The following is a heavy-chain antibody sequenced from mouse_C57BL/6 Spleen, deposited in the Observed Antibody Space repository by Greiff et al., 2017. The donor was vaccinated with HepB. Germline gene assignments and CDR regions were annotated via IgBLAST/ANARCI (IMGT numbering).Heavy chain of an antibody. CDR1: GYTFTSYW. CDR3: ARDYSNHAMDY. D-gene: IGHD2-5*01. CDR2: IDPSDSYT. J-gene: IGHJ4*01. Sequence: QVQLQQPGAELVKPGASVKLSCRASGYTFTSYWMQWVKQRPGQGLEWIGEIDPSDSYTNYNQKFKGKATLTVDTSSSTAYMQLSSLTSEDSAVYYCARDYSNHAMDYWGQGTSVTVSS. V-gene: IGHV1-50*01.